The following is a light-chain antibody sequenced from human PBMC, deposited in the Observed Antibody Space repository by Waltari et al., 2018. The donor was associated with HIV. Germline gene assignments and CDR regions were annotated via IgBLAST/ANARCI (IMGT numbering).Light chain of an antibody. Sequence: QSALTQPRSVSGSPGQSVTISCTGTSSDIGYFDYVSWYQQFPGKAPKVIIYEVNQRPPGFPDRFTGSKSGITASLTISGLQGEDEADYYCCSYAGAYTYVFGTGTKVTVL. CDR3: CSYAGAYTYV. CDR1: SSDIGYFDY. J-gene: IGLJ1*01. CDR2: EVN. V-gene: IGLV2-11*01.